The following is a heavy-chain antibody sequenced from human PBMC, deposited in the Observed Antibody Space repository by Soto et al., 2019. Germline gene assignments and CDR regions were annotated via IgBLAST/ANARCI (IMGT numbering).Heavy chain of an antibody. CDR2: ISAYNGNT. Sequence: ALVKVSCKASGYTFTSYLISWVRQAPGQGLEWMGWISAYNGNTNYAQKLQGRVTMTTDTSTSTAYMELRSLRSDDTAVYYCARSYDSSGYSDFWGLGTLVTVSS. J-gene: IGHJ4*02. D-gene: IGHD3-22*01. V-gene: IGHV1-18*01. CDR1: GYTFTSYL. CDR3: ARSYDSSGYSDF.